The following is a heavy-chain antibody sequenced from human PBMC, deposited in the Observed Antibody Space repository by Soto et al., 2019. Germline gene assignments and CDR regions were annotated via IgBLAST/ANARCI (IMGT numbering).Heavy chain of an antibody. V-gene: IGHV4-30-4*01. Sequence: SETLSLTCTVSGGSISSGDYYWSWIRQPPGKGLEWIGYIYYSGSTYYNPSLKSRVTISVDTSKNQFSLKLSSVTAADTAVYYCARAFDSSGYYPHDAFDIWGHGTMVTLS. CDR3: ARAFDSSGYYPHDAFDI. CDR2: IYYSGST. J-gene: IGHJ3*02. CDR1: GGSISSGDYY. D-gene: IGHD3-22*01.